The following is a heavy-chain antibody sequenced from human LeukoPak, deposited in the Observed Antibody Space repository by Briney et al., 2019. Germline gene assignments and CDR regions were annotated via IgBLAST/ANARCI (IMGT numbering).Heavy chain of an antibody. J-gene: IGHJ4*02. CDR1: GFTFSSYW. Sequence: GGSLRLSCAASGFTFSSYWMSWVRQAPGKGLEWVANIDQDGSEKYYVDSVKGRFTISRDNSKNTLYLQMNSLRAEDTAVYYCARDGPKIVVVVAALDYWGQGTLVTVSS. CDR2: IDQDGSEK. V-gene: IGHV3-7*01. D-gene: IGHD2-15*01. CDR3: ARDGPKIVVVVAALDY.